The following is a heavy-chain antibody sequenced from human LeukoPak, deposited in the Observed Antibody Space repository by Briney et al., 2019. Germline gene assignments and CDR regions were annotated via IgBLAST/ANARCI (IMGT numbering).Heavy chain of an antibody. V-gene: IGHV3-30-3*01. CDR1: GLTFSSHW. D-gene: IGHD2-21*02. J-gene: IGHJ4*02. Sequence: GGSLRLSCAASGLTFSSHWMHWVRQAPGKGLEWVAVISYDGSNKYYADSVKGRFTISRDNSKNTLYLQMNSLRAEDTAVYYCARAYCGGDCYSFDYWGQGTLVTVSS. CDR2: ISYDGSNK. CDR3: ARAYCGGDCYSFDY.